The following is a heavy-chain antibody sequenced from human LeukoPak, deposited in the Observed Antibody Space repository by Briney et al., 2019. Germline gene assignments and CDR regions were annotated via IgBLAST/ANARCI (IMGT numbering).Heavy chain of an antibody. CDR3: ALRRLTSAQIIEDNWFDP. V-gene: IGHV4-61*08. J-gene: IGHJ5*02. D-gene: IGHD2/OR15-2a*01. CDR1: GGSVSSSGYS. Sequence: SETLSLTCTVSGGSVSSSGYSWNWIRQPPGKALEWIGYTYYSGRTNYNPSLKSRVTISLDTSKNQFSLRLTSVTAADTAVYYCALRRLTSAQIIEDNWFDPWGQGTLVTVSS. CDR2: TYYSGRT.